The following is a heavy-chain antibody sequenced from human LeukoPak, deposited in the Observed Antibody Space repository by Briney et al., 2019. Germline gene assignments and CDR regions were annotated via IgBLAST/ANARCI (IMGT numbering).Heavy chain of an antibody. CDR2: INHSGST. Sequence: SSETLSLTCAVYGGSFSGYYWSWIRQPPGKGLEWIGEINHSGSTNYNPSLKSRVTISVDTSKNQFSLKLSSETAADTAVYYCARRARYYGSGSYYTQAFDIWGQGTMVTVST. CDR3: ARRARYYGSGSYYTQAFDI. CDR1: GGSFSGYY. J-gene: IGHJ3*02. V-gene: IGHV4-34*01. D-gene: IGHD3-10*01.